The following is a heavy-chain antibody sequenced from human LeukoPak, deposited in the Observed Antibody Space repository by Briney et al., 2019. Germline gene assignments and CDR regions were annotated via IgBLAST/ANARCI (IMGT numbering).Heavy chain of an antibody. CDR1: GYNFTSYW. J-gene: IGHJ3*02. CDR3: ARRVVLIDAFAI. CDR2: IYPGDSDT. V-gene: IGHV5-51*01. D-gene: IGHD3-16*01. Sequence: GESLKISCKGSGYNFTSYWIAWVRQMPGKGLEWMGIIYPGDSDTRYSPSFQGQVTISADKSISTTYLQWSSLKASDTAMYYCARRVVLIDAFAILGPGTMVTVSS.